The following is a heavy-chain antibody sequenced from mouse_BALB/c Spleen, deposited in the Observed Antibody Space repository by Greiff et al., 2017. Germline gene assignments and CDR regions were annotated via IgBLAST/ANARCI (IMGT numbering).Heavy chain of an antibody. CDR2: IWGDGST. CDR1: GFSLTGYG. Sequence: VQLQESGPGLVAPSQSLSITCTVSGFSLTGYGVNWVRQPPGKGLEWLGMIWGDGSTDYNSALKSRLSISKDNSKSQVFLKMNSLQTDDTARYYCARGRGYRYYFDYWGQGTTLTVSS. J-gene: IGHJ2*01. CDR3: ARGRGYRYYFDY. V-gene: IGHV2-6-7*02. D-gene: IGHD1-2*01.